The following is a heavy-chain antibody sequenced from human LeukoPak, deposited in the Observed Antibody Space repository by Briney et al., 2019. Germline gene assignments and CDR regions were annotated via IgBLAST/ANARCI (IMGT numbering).Heavy chain of an antibody. CDR3: ARGYSSSWYPYFDY. CDR1: GFTFSSYS. J-gene: IGHJ4*02. Sequence: GGSLRLSCAASGFTFSSYSMNWVRQAPGKGLEWVSSISSSSSYIYYADSVKGRFTISRDNAKNSLYLHMNSLRAEDTAVYYCARGYSSSWYPYFDYWGQGTLVTVSS. D-gene: IGHD6-13*01. CDR2: ISSSSSYI. V-gene: IGHV3-21*01.